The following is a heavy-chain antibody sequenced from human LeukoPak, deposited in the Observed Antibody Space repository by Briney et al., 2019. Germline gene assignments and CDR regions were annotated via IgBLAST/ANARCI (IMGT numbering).Heavy chain of an antibody. CDR2: VYSGGST. D-gene: IGHD3-22*01. V-gene: IGHV3-66*01. CDR3: ARAPPYYDSSGYEYDAFDI. J-gene: IGHJ3*02. Sequence: GGSLRLSCAASGFTVSSNYMSWVRQAPGKGLEWVSVVYSGGSTYYADSVKGRFTISRDNSKNTLYLQMNSLRAEDTAVYYCARAPPYYDSSGYEYDAFDIWGQGTMVTVSS. CDR1: GFTVSSNY.